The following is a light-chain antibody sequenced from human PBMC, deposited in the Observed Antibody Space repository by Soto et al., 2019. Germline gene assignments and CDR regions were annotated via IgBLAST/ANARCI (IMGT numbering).Light chain of an antibody. CDR1: QSVTTSY. J-gene: IGKJ2*01. CDR3: QQYNNWPPAYT. CDR2: GAS. V-gene: IGKV3-20*01. Sequence: EIVLTQSPGTLSLSPGERATLSCRASQSVTTSYLAWYQQKPGQAPRLLIYGASSRATGIPDRFSGSGSGTEFTLTISSLQSEDFAVYYCQQYNNWPPAYTFGQGTKVDNK.